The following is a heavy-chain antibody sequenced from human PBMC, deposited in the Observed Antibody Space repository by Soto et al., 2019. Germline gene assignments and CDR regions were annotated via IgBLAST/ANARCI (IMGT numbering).Heavy chain of an antibody. J-gene: IGHJ4*02. CDR1: GGSISSYY. V-gene: IGHV4-4*07. D-gene: IGHD3-10*01. CDR3: ARDLTFGQYDY. CDR2: IYTSGST. Sequence: SETLSLTCTVSGGSISSYYWSLIRQPSGKGLEWIGRIYTSGSTNYNPSLKSRVTMSVDTSKNQFSLKLSSVTDADTAVYYCARDLTFGQYDYWGQGSRVTVSS.